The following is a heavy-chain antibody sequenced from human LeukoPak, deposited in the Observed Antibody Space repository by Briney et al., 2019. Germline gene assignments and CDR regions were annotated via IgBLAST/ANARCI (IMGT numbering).Heavy chain of an antibody. D-gene: IGHD4-17*01. J-gene: IGHJ4*02. V-gene: IGHV3-74*01. CDR1: AFTFRSYW. Sequence: GGSQRLSCAASAFTFRSYWMHWVRQAPGKGRVWVSRINSDGISTIYADSVKGGFTISRDNAKNTLFLQMNSPRADDTAVYYCAKGGATVIDDWGQGTLVTVSP. CDR2: INSDGIST. CDR3: AKGGATVIDD.